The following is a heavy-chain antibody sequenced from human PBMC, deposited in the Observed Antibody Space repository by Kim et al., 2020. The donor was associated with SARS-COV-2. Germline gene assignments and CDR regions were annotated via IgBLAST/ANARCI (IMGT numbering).Heavy chain of an antibody. J-gene: IGHJ4*02. Sequence: ITYYADSGRGRFTSSRDNSKNTLFLQMNNLIAEDTAIYYCAKGRPGGIDYWGQGTLVTVSS. CDR2: IT. CDR3: AKGRPGGIDY. V-gene: IGHV3-23*01.